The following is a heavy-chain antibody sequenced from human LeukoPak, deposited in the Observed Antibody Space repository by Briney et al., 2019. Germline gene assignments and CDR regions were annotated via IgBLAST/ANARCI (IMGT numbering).Heavy chain of an antibody. D-gene: IGHD7-27*01. J-gene: IGHJ6*02. Sequence: GGSLRLSCVASGFTLSSYSMSWVRQAPGKGLEWVSTMSGSDTGSWYADSVKGRFTISRDTSKTTLYLQMNSPRAGDTAVYYCARASITGGYGMDVWGQGTTVTVSS. CDR2: MSGSDTGS. CDR1: GFTLSSYS. CDR3: ARASITGGYGMDV. V-gene: IGHV3-23*01.